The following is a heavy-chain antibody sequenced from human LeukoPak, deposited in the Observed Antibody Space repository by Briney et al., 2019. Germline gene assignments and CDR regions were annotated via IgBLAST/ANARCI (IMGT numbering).Heavy chain of an antibody. CDR1: GGTFSSYA. Sequence: SVMVSCKASGGTFSSYAISWVRQAPGQGLEWMGRIIPILGIANYAQKFQGRVTITADKSTSTAYMELSSLRSEDTAVYYCARDSRRDILTGYWDYWGQGTLVTVSS. J-gene: IGHJ4*02. CDR3: ARDSRRDILTGYWDY. D-gene: IGHD3-9*01. CDR2: IIPILGIA. V-gene: IGHV1-69*04.